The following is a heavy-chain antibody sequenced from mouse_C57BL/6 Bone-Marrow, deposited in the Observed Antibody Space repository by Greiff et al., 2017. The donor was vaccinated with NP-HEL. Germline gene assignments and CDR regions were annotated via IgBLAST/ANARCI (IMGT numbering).Heavy chain of an antibody. J-gene: IGHJ2*01. CDR3: AVYYDYDVDY. Sequence: VKLMESGAELVKPGASVKMSCKASGYTFTSYWITWVKQRPGQGLEWIGDIYPGSGSTNYNEKFKSKATLTVDTSSSTAYMQLSSLTSEDSAVYYCAVYYDYDVDYWGQGTTLTVSS. CDR2: IYPGSGST. V-gene: IGHV1-55*01. CDR1: GYTFTSYW. D-gene: IGHD2-4*01.